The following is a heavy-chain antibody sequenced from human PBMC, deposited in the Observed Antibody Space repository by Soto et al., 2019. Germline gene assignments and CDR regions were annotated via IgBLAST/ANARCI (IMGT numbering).Heavy chain of an antibody. J-gene: IGHJ4*02. CDR3: ERRGYSSRMKEY. V-gene: IGHV3-11*01. D-gene: IGHD6-13*01. CDR2: ISSSGSTI. CDR1: GFTFSDYY. Sequence: PVGSLRLSCASSGFTFSDYYMSWIRHAPGKGLEWVSYISSSGSTIYYADSVKGRFTISRDNAKNSLYLQMNSLRAEDTAVYYCERRGYSSRMKEYWGQGTLVTVSS.